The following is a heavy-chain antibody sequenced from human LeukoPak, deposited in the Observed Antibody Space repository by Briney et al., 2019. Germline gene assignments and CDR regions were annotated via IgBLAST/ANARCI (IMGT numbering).Heavy chain of an antibody. V-gene: IGHV3-21*01. CDR2: ISSSSSYI. CDR3: ARDAEYQLLSYGMDV. Sequence: GGSLRLSCAASGFTLSSYSMNWVRQAPGKGLEWVSSISSSSSYIYYADSVKGRFTISRDNAKNSLYLQMNSLRAEDTAVYYCARDAEYQLLSYGMDVWGQGTTVTVSS. D-gene: IGHD2-2*01. J-gene: IGHJ6*02. CDR1: GFTLSSYS.